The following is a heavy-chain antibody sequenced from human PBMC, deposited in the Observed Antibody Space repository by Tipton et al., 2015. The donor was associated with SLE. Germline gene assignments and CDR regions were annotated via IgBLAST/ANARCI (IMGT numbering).Heavy chain of an antibody. CDR3: ASGAVFGDS. V-gene: IGHV4-61*09. Sequence: TLSLTCTVSGGSISSGSYYWSWIRQPAGKGLEWIGHIYTSGSTNYNPSLKSRVTISVDTSKNQFSLKLSSVTAADTAVYYCASGAVFGDSWGQGTLVTVSS. CDR1: GGSISSGSYY. J-gene: IGHJ4*02. CDR2: IYTSGST. D-gene: IGHD3-3*01.